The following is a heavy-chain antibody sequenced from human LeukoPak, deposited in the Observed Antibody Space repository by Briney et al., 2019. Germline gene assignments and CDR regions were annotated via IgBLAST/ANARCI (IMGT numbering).Heavy chain of an antibody. CDR3: ASLAPYSSSWYAPYYYYYYMDV. CDR2: IYYSGST. V-gene: IGHV4-39*01. J-gene: IGHJ6*03. CDR1: GGSISSSSYY. D-gene: IGHD6-13*01. Sequence: SETLSLTCTVSGGSISSSSYYWGWIRQPPGKGLEWIGSIYYSGSTYYNPSLKSRVTISVDTSKNQFSLKLSSVTAADTAVYYCASLAPYSSSWYAPYYYYYYMDVWGKGTTVTISS.